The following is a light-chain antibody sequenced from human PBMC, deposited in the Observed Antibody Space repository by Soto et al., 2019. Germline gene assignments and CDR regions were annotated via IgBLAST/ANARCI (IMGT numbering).Light chain of an antibody. V-gene: IGLV2-14*01. CDR1: SSDVGYDKF. CDR2: EVD. J-gene: IGLJ2*01. Sequence: QSVLTQPASVSGSPGQSITISCTGTSSDVGYDKFVSWYQQYPGTAPKLLIYEVDSRPSGVSNRFSGSKSGNTASLTISGLQAEDEADYFCYSYTSTSTRIFGGGTKVTVL. CDR3: YSYTSTSTRI.